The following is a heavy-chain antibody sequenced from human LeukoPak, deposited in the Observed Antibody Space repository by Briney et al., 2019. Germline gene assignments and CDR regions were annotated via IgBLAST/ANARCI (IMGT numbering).Heavy chain of an antibody. Sequence: GGSLRLSCAASGFTFSTFWMSWVRQAPGKGLEWVANIKTDGSEKYYEDSMKGRFTVSRDNAKNSLYLQMDSLRAEDTAVYYCARGGTFVSDYWGQGTLVTVSS. CDR3: ARGGTFVSDY. J-gene: IGHJ4*02. CDR2: IKTDGSEK. CDR1: GFTFSTFW. V-gene: IGHV3-7*01. D-gene: IGHD1-1*01.